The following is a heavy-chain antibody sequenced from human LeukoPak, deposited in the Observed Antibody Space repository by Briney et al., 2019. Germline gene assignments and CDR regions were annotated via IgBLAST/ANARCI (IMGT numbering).Heavy chain of an antibody. CDR1: GFTFSSYG. CDR3: AKEPSFDY. J-gene: IGHJ4*02. V-gene: IGHV3-30*18. Sequence: PGGSLRLSCAASGFTFSSYGMHWVRQAPGKGLEWVAVKSYDGSNKYCADSVKGRFTISRDNSKNTLYLQMNSLRAEDTAVYYCAKEPSFDYWGQGTLVTVSS. CDR2: KSYDGSNK.